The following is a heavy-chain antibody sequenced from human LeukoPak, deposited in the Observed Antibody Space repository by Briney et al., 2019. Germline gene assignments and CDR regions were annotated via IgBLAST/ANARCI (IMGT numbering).Heavy chain of an antibody. J-gene: IGHJ4*02. CDR3: AKQLGYCSDGSCYFPY. V-gene: IGHV3-23*01. CDR1: GFTFRSSA. CDR2: ISNNGGYT. D-gene: IGHD2-15*01. Sequence: GGSLRLSCAASGFTFRSSAMSWVRQAPGQELEWVSAISNNGGYTYYADSVQGRLTISRDNSKSTLCLQMNSLRAEDTAVYYCAKQLGYCSDGSCYFPYWGQGTLVTVS.